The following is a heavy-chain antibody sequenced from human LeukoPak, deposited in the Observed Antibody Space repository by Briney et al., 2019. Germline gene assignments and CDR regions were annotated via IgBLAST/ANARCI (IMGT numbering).Heavy chain of an antibody. J-gene: IGHJ3*02. CDR3: AGRHYADDAFDI. V-gene: IGHV3-66*01. CDR2: IYSGGAT. D-gene: IGHD4-17*01. CDR1: GFTFSDYY. Sequence: GGSLRLSCAASGFTFSDYYMSWIRQAPGKGLEWVSIIYSGGATYSADSVKGRFTISRDNSKNTLYLQMNSLRAGDTAVYYCAGRHYADDAFDIWGRGTMVTVSS.